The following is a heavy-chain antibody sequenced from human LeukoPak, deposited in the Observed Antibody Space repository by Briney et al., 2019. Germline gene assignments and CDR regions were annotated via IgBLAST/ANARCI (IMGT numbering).Heavy chain of an antibody. D-gene: IGHD6-13*01. CDR1: GYTFTSYG. CDR3: ARLYGYSGSWPRGDFDY. J-gene: IGHJ4*02. CDR2: ISAYNGNT. Sequence: ASVKVSCKASGYTFTSYGISWVRQAPGQGLEWMGWISAYNGNTNYAQKLQGRVTMTTDTSTSTAYMELRSLRSDDTAVYYCARLYGYSGSWPRGDFDYWGQGTLVTVSS. V-gene: IGHV1-18*01.